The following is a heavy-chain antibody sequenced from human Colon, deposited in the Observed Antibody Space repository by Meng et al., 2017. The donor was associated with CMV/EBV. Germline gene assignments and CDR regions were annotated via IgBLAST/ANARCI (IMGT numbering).Heavy chain of an antibody. Sequence: CAGSGASISSAGAAWTWIRQPPGMGLEWIGNVYTTGSTFYNPSLKSRVTISVDVSKNQFSLQLRSVTAADTAVYYCARGNGDHLFDYWGQGTLVTVSS. D-gene: IGHD2-8*01. CDR3: ARGNGDHLFDY. CDR2: VYTTGST. CDR1: GASISSAGAA. V-gene: IGHV4-30-2*01. J-gene: IGHJ4*02.